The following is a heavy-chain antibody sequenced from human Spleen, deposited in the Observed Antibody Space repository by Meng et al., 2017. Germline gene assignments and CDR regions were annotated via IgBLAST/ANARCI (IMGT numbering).Heavy chain of an antibody. D-gene: IGHD2-15*01. J-gene: IGHJ4*02. Sequence: ASAKVSCKASGYTFTSYGIIWVRQAPGQGLEWMGWISGYNGNTNYAQKFQGRVTMTTDTSTRTAYMELRSLRSDDTAVYYCARDCCSENGPIDHWGQGALVTVSS. CDR1: GYTFTSYG. V-gene: IGHV1-18*01. CDR2: ISGYNGNT. CDR3: ARDCCSENGPIDH.